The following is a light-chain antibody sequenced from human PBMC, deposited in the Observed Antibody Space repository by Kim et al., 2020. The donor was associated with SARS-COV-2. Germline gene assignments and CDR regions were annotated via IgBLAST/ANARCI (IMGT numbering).Light chain of an antibody. CDR2: YDS. V-gene: IGLV3-21*04. J-gene: IGLJ3*02. CDR3: QVWDSSSAFWL. Sequence: SYELTQPPSVSVAPGKTARITCGGNNIGSKSVHWYQQKPGQAPVLVIYYDSDRPSGIPERFSGSNSGNTATLTISRVEAGDEADYYCQVWDSSSAFWLFG. CDR1: NIGSKS.